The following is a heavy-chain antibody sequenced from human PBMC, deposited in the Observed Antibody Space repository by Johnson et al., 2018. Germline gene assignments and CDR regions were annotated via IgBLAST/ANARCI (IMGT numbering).Heavy chain of an antibody. V-gene: IGHV3-74*01. D-gene: IGHD3-22*01. CDR1: GFTFNTYW. Sequence: VQLQESGGGLVQPGGSLRLSCAASGFTFNTYWMHWVRQVPGKGLVWVSRIRSDGSMTTYADPVRGRFTISSDNAKNTVYLLMHSLRAEDTAVYYCARPSGSSGRFLEGSPSFQHWGQGTLVTVSS. CDR3: ARPSGSSGRFLEGSPSFQH. CDR2: IRSDGSMT. J-gene: IGHJ1*01.